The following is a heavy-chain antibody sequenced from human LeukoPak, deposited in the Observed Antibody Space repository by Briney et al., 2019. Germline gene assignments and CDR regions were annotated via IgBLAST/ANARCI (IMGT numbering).Heavy chain of an antibody. Sequence: ASVKVSCKASGYTFTGYYMHWVRQAPGQGLEWMGWINPNSGGTNYAQKFQGRVTMTRDKSISTAYMELSRLRSDDTAVYYCARVATVRLPYLDYWGQGTLVTVSS. CDR1: GYTFTGYY. J-gene: IGHJ4*02. CDR3: ARVATVRLPYLDY. CDR2: INPNSGGT. D-gene: IGHD5-24*01. V-gene: IGHV1-2*02.